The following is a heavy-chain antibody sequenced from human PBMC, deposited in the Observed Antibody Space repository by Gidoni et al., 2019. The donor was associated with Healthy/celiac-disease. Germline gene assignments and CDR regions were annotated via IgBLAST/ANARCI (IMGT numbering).Heavy chain of an antibody. CDR2: IRYDGSNK. D-gene: IGHD5-12*01. V-gene: IGHV3-30*02. J-gene: IGHJ4*02. Sequence: QVQLVESGGGVVQPGGSLRLACAASGVTFSSYGMHWVRQAPGKGLEWVAFIRYDGSNKYYADSVKGRFTISRDNSKNTLYLQMNSLRAEDTAVYYCAKGDDIVATRTPNPFDYWGQGTLVTVSS. CDR3: AKGDDIVATRTPNPFDY. CDR1: GVTFSSYG.